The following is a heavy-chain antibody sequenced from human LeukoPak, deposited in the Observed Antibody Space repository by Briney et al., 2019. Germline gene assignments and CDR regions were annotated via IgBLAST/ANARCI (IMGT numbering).Heavy chain of an antibody. V-gene: IGHV3-23*01. CDR3: AKDRGRSYQAPPHAFDI. CDR1: GFTFSSYG. Sequence: GGSLRLSCAASGFTFSSYGMSWVRQAPGKGLEWVSAISGSGGSTYYADSVKGRFTIARDNSKNTLYLQMNSLRAEDTSVYYCAKDRGRSYQAPPHAFDIWGQGTMVTVSS. CDR2: ISGSGGST. D-gene: IGHD1-26*01. J-gene: IGHJ3*02.